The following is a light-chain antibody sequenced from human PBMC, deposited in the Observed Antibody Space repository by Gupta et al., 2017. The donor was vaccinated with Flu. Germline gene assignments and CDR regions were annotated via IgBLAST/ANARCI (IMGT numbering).Light chain of an antibody. CDR1: QSVATY. V-gene: IGKV1-39*01. J-gene: IGKJ2*01. CDR2: AAS. CDR3: QQRDSTPHT. Sequence: DIQMTPSPSSLSASVGDRVTITCRASQSVATYFNWYQQKPGTAPRLLIYAASSLQSGVPSRFSGSGSGTDFTLTISSLQPEDSATYYCQQRDSTPHTFGQGTKVDIK.